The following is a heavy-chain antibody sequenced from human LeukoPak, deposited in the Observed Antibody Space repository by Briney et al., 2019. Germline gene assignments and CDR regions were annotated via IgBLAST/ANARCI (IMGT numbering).Heavy chain of an antibody. CDR2: IYYGGST. D-gene: IGHD6-19*01. V-gene: IGHV4-59*01. CDR1: GGSIWSYY. CDR3: ARGGPTADSTGWLFEY. J-gene: IGHJ4*02. Sequence: PSETLSLTCTVSGGSIWSYYWSWIRQPPGKGLEWIGYIYYGGSTSYDPSLKSRVTISVDASKNQFSLKLSSVTAADTAVYYCARGGPTADSTGWLFEYWGQGTLVTVSS.